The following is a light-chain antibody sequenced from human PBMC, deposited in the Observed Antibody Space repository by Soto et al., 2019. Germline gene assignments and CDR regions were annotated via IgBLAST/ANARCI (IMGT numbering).Light chain of an antibody. V-gene: IGKV1-5*01. CDR3: QQYNSQVT. CDR2: DAS. Sequence: DLQMTQSPSTLSASVGDRVTITCRASQSISSWLAWYQQKPGKAPKLLIYDASSLESGVSSRFSGSGSGTEFTLTISSLQPDDFANYYCQQYNSQVTFGGGTKVEIK. CDR1: QSISSW. J-gene: IGKJ4*01.